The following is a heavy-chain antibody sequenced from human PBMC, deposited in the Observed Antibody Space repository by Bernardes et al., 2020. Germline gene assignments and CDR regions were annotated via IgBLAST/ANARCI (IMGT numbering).Heavy chain of an antibody. D-gene: IGHD3-10*01. J-gene: IGHJ4*02. V-gene: IGHV4-34*01. CDR3: AGGALRNSYYYGSGSYYGFDY. CDR2: INHSGST. CDR1: GGSFSGYY. Sequence: SETLSLTRAVYGGSFSGYYWSWIRQPPVKGLEWIGEINHSGSTNYNPSLKSRVTISVDTSKNQFSLKLSSVTAADTAVYYCAGGALRNSYYYGSGSYYGFDYWGQGTLVTVSS.